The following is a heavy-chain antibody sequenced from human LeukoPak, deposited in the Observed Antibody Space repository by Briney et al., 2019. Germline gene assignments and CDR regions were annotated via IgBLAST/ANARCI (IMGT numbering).Heavy chain of an antibody. CDR2: ISSSGTTV. D-gene: IGHD3-16*01. V-gene: IGHV3-48*03. Sequence: GGSLRLSCAASGFSFSDFGLNWVRQAPGKGLGWVSYISSSGTTVYYAHSVRGRFTLSRDNAKNSLYQQMNSLGAEDTAVYYCARDLVSGAYTFDVWGQGTMVTVSS. CDR1: GFSFSDFG. J-gene: IGHJ3*01. CDR3: ARDLVSGAYTFDV.